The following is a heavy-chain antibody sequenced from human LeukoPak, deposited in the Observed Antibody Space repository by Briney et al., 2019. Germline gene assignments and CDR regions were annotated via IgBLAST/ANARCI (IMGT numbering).Heavy chain of an antibody. CDR1: GYTFTSYD. J-gene: IGHJ4*02. V-gene: IGHV1-8*03. Sequence: ASVKVSCKASGYTFTSYDINWVRQGPGQRPEWMGWMNPNSGSTGYAQKFQGRVTITRNTSISTAYMELSGLRSEDTAVYYCARGRSTGYPYYFEYWGQGTLVTVSS. CDR2: MNPNSGST. D-gene: IGHD5-12*01. CDR3: ARGRSTGYPYYFEY.